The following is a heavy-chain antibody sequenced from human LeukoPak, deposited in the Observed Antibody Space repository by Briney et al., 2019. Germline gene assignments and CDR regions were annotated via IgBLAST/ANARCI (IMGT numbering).Heavy chain of an antibody. J-gene: IGHJ4*02. CDR3: ARDSSGPSY. Sequence: GGSLRLSCAASGFTFNNYAMNWVRQAPGKGLEWVSGISTSGGNTYYADSVKGRFTISRDNSKYTLFLQMISLRAEDTAVYFCARDSSGPSYWGQGTLVTVSS. CDR2: ISTSGGNT. V-gene: IGHV3-23*01. CDR1: GFTFNNYA. D-gene: IGHD1-26*01.